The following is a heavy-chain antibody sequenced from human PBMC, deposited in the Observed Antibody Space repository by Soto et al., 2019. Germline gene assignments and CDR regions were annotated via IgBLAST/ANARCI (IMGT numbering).Heavy chain of an antibody. J-gene: IGHJ4*02. CDR1: GGSFSGYY. D-gene: IGHD2-15*01. CDR3: AREGYCSGGSCYSRTLDY. V-gene: IGHV4-34*01. Sequence: QVQLQQWGAGLLKPSETLSLTCAVYGGSFSGYYWSWIRQPPGKGLERLGEINHSGSTNYNPSLKSRDTISVDTSKNQFSLKLSSVTAADTAVYYCAREGYCSGGSCYSRTLDYWGQGTLVTVSS. CDR2: INHSGST.